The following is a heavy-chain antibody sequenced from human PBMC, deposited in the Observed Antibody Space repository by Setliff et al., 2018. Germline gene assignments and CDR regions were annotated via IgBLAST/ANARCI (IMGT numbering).Heavy chain of an antibody. J-gene: IGHJ4*02. D-gene: IGHD1-26*01. Sequence: GESLRLSCAVSGFIFSNYGLHWVRQAPGKGLEWVAFIRDAGSNKYYADSVRGRFTISRDNSKDTLYLQMSSLRAEDTAVYYCARDFSPSGSYFPDYWGQGTLVTVSS. CDR3: ARDFSPSGSYFPDY. V-gene: IGHV3-30*02. CDR2: IRDAGSNK. CDR1: GFIFSNYG.